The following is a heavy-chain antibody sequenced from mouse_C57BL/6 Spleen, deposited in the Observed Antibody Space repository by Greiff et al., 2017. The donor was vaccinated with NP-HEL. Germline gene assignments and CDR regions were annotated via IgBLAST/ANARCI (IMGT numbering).Heavy chain of an antibody. Sequence: VQLKESGAELARPGASVKLSCKASGYTFTSYGISWVKQRTGQGLEWIGEIYPRSGNTYYNEKFKGKATLTADKSSSTAYMELRSLTSEDSAVYFCAREDDYDRFAYWGQGTLVTVSA. J-gene: IGHJ3*01. V-gene: IGHV1-81*01. CDR1: GYTFTSYG. CDR3: AREDDYDRFAY. D-gene: IGHD2-4*01. CDR2: IYPRSGNT.